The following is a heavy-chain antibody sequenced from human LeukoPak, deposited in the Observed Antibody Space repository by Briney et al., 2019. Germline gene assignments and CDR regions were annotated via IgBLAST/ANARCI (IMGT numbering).Heavy chain of an antibody. CDR1: GGTFSSYA. CDR3: ARVDTFNNWFDP. V-gene: IGHV1-69*13. J-gene: IGHJ5*02. CDR2: IIPIFGTA. D-gene: IGHD5-18*01. Sequence: SVKVSCKASGGTFSSYAISWVRQAPGQGLEWMGGIIPIFGTANYAQKFQGRVTITADESTSTAYMELSSLRSEDTAVYYCARVDTFNNWFDPWGQGTLVTVSS.